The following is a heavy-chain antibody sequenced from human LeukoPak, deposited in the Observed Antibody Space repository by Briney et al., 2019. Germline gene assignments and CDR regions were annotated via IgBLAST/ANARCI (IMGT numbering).Heavy chain of an antibody. Sequence: PGGSLRLSCAASGFSFSSYAMTWVRQAPGKGLQWVSSITTTSDYIYYSDSVKGRFTISRDNAKNSLYLQMNSLTAEDTAVYYCAKVADYGDYAPLGHWGQGTLVTVSS. CDR3: AKVADYGDYAPLGH. CDR2: ITTTSDYI. V-gene: IGHV3-21*01. CDR1: GFSFSSYA. D-gene: IGHD4-17*01. J-gene: IGHJ4*01.